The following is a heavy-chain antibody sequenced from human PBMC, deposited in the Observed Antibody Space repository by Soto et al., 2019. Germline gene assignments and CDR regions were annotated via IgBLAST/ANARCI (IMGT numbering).Heavy chain of an antibody. CDR3: ARDPRGYYGMDV. D-gene: IGHD3-10*01. Sequence: QVQLQESGPGLVKPSQTLSLTCTVSGGSISSGGYYWSWIRQHPGKGLEWIGYIYYSGRTYYNPSLKSRVTISVDTSKKQFSLKLSAVTAADTAVYYCARDPRGYYGMDVWGQGTTVTVSS. CDR2: IYYSGRT. J-gene: IGHJ6*02. V-gene: IGHV4-31*03. CDR1: GGSISSGGYY.